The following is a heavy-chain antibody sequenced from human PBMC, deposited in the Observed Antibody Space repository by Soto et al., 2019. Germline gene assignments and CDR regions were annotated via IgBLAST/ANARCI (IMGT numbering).Heavy chain of an antibody. CDR2: IYYSGST. D-gene: IGHD1-26*01. CDR3: ARQIVGATDY. V-gene: IGHV4-39*01. CDR1: GGSISSSSYY. J-gene: IGHJ4*02. Sequence: PSETLSLTCTVSGGSISSSSYYWGWIRQPPGKGLEWIGSIYYSGSTYYNPSLKSRVTISVDTSKNQFSLKLSPVTAADTAVYYCARQIVGATDYWGQGTLVTVSS.